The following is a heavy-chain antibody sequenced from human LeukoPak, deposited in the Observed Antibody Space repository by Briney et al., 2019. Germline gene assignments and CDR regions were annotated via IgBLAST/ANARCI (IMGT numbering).Heavy chain of an antibody. CDR2: IIPIFGTA. J-gene: IGHJ3*02. CDR3: ARDTLGYYYDSRAFDI. Sequence: ASVKVSCKASGGTFSSDAISWGRHGPGQGLEWMGRIIPIFGTANYEQKFQGRVTITTDESTSTAYMELSSLRSEDTAVYYCARDTLGYYYDSRAFDIWGQGTMVTVSS. CDR1: GGTFSSDA. V-gene: IGHV1-69*05. D-gene: IGHD3-22*01.